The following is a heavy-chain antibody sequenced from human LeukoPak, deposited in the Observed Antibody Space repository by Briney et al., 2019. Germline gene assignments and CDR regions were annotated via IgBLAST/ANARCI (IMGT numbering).Heavy chain of an antibody. CDR1: GFTFSSYW. CDR2: INTDGSST. Sequence: GGSLRLSCAASGFTFSSYWMHWVRQAPGKGLVWVSRINTDGSSTSYADSVKGRFTISRDNAKNTLYLQMNSLRAEDTAVYYCARSFYSSSPHFDYWGQGTLVTVSS. CDR3: ARSFYSSSPHFDY. V-gene: IGHV3-74*01. D-gene: IGHD6-6*01. J-gene: IGHJ4*02.